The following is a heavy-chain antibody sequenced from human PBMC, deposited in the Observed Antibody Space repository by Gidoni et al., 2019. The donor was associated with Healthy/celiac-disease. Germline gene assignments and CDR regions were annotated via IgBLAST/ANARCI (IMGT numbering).Heavy chain of an antibody. Sequence: EVQLVESGGGLVQPGRSLRLSCTASGFTFGAYAIGWFRQAPGKGLEWVGFIRSKAYGGTTEYAASVKGRFTISRDDSKSIAYLQMNSLKTEDTAVYYCTQSMIVVVTSPRMAFDIWGQGTMVTVSS. CDR1: GFTFGAYA. J-gene: IGHJ3*02. CDR2: IRSKAYGGTT. D-gene: IGHD3-22*01. V-gene: IGHV3-49*03. CDR3: TQSMIVVVTSPRMAFDI.